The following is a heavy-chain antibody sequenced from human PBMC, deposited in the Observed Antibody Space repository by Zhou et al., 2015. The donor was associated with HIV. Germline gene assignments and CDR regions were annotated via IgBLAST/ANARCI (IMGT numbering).Heavy chain of an antibody. CDR1: GGTFSSYA. V-gene: IGHV1-69*06. CDR3: ARDAQLGKVPRSYYYYGMDV. CDR2: IIPIFGTA. J-gene: IGHJ6*02. D-gene: IGHD7-27*01. Sequence: QVQLVQSGAEVKKPGSSVKVSCKASGGTFSSYAMSWVRQAPGQGLEWMGGIIPIFGTANYAQKFQGRVTITADKSTSTAYMELSSLRSEDTAVYYCARDAQLGKVPRSYYYYGMDVWGQGTTVTVSS.